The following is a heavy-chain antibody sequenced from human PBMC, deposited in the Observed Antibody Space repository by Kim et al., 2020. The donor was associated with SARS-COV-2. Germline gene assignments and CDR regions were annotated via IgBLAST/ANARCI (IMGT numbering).Heavy chain of an antibody. V-gene: IGHV4-59*01. CDR1: GGSISSYY. CDR3: ARAGVTTDYFDY. Sequence: AETLSLTCTVSGGSISSYYWSWIRQPPGKGLEWIGYIYYSGSTNYNPSLKSRVTISVDTSKNKFSLKLSSVTAADTAVDYCARAGVTTDYFDYGVQGT. D-gene: IGHD4-17*01. CDR2: IYYSGST. J-gene: IGHJ4*02.